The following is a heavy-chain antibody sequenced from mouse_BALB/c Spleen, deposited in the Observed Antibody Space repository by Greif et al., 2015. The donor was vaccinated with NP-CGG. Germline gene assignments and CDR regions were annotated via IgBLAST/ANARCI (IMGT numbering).Heavy chain of an antibody. D-gene: IGHD2-14*01. CDR2: IYPGSGNT. Sequence: QVQLQQSGAELARPGASVKLSRKASGYTFTDYYINWVKQRTGQGLEWIGEIYPGSGNTYYNEKFKGKATLTADKSSSTAYMQLSSLTSEDSAVYFCARKGVRRAMDYWGQGTSVTVSS. CDR3: ARKGVRRAMDY. CDR1: GYTFTDYY. J-gene: IGHJ4*01. V-gene: IGHV1-77*01.